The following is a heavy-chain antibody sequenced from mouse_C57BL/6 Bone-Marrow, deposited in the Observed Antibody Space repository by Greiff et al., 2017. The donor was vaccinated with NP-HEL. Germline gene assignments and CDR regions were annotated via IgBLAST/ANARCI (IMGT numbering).Heavy chain of an antibody. D-gene: IGHD3-2*02. CDR2: IYPGGGYT. CDR3: ARGAQAIAMDY. CDR1: GYTFTNYW. V-gene: IGHV1-63*01. J-gene: IGHJ4*01. Sequence: VQGVESGAELVRPGTSVKMSCKASGYTFTNYWIGWAKQRPGHGLEWIGDIYPGGGYTNYNEKFKGKATLTADKSSSTAYMQFSSLTSEDSAIYYCARGAQAIAMDYWGQGTSVTVSS.